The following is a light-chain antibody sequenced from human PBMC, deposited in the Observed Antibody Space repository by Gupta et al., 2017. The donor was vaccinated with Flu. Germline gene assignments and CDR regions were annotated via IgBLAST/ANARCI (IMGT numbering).Light chain of an antibody. CDR2: AAS. CDR3: QQDNSSPWT. V-gene: IGKV1-16*02. Sequence: DIQMTQSPSSLSASVGERVTITCRASQGIRNYLAWLQQKPGKAPKFLIYAASSLQSGVPSKFSGSGSGTDFTLTISSLQPEDFATYYCQQDNSSPWTFGQGTKVEIK. CDR1: QGIRNY. J-gene: IGKJ1*01.